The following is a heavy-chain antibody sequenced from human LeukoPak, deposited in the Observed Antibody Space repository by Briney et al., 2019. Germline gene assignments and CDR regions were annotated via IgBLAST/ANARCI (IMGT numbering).Heavy chain of an antibody. Sequence: ASVKVPCKASGYTFTSYDINWVRQATGQGLERMGWMNPNSGNTGYAQKFQGRVTMTRNTSISTAYMELSSLRSEDTAVYYCASVVVVAADAFDIWGQGTMVTVSS. V-gene: IGHV1-8*01. CDR1: GYTFTSYD. CDR3: ASVVVVAADAFDI. D-gene: IGHD2-15*01. CDR2: MNPNSGNT. J-gene: IGHJ3*02.